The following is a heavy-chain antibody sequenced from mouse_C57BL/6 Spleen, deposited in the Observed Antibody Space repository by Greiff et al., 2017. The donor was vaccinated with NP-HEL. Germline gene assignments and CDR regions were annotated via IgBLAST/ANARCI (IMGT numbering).Heavy chain of an antibody. CDR3: ARDYGSSYNFDY. CDR1: GYTFTSYG. CDR2: IYPRSGNT. D-gene: IGHD1-1*01. V-gene: IGHV1-81*01. J-gene: IGHJ2*01. Sequence: QVKLQESGAELARPGASVKLSCKASGYTFTSYGISWVKQRTGQGLEWIGEIYPRSGNTYYNEKFKGKATLTADKSSSTAYMELRSLTSEDSAVYFCARDYGSSYNFDYWGQGTTLTVSS.